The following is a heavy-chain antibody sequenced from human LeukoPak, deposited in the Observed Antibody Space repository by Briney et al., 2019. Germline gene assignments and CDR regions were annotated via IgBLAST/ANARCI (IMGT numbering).Heavy chain of an antibody. V-gene: IGHV3-30*04. CDR3: AREKKGPYGSGSYLDY. D-gene: IGHD3-10*01. CDR2: ISYDGSNK. J-gene: IGHJ4*02. Sequence: GGSLRLSCAASGFTFGSYAMHWVRQAPGKGLEWVAVISYDGSNKYYADSVKGRFTISRDNSKNTLYLQMNSLRAEDTAVYYCAREKKGPYGSGSYLDYWGQGTLVTVSS. CDR1: GFTFGSYA.